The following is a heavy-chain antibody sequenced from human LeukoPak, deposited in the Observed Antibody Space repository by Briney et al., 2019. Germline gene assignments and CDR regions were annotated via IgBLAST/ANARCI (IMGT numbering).Heavy chain of an antibody. J-gene: IGHJ4*02. CDR3: ARYSSALDY. CDR1: GYTFTNYV. CDR2: ISVYNGDT. D-gene: IGHD6-19*01. Sequence: AAVKVSCKASGYTFTNYVITWVPQAPGQGLEWMGWISVYNGDTNYAHNLQGRVTMTTDTSVSTAYMELRSLRSDDTAVYYCARYSSALDYWGQGTLITVSS. V-gene: IGHV1-18*01.